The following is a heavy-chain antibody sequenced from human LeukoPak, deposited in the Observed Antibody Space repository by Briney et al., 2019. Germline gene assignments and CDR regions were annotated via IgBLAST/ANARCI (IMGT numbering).Heavy chain of an antibody. D-gene: IGHD4-11*01. Sequence: GGSLRLSCVASGFTFRDYTMNWVRQAPGKGLVWVARINSDGSSTSYADSVKGRFSISRDNAKNTLYVRMNSLRGEDTAVYYCARGPHYSDHKSGLDVWGQGTLVTVSS. V-gene: IGHV3-74*01. J-gene: IGHJ4*02. CDR1: GFTFRDYT. CDR3: ARGPHYSDHKSGLDV. CDR2: INSDGSST.